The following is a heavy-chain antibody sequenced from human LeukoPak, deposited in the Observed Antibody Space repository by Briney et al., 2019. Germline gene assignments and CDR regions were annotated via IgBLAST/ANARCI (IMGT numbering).Heavy chain of an antibody. J-gene: IGHJ4*02. D-gene: IGHD6-13*01. V-gene: IGHV1-46*01. CDR3: AREAAGTYYFDY. Sequence: ASVKVSCKASGYTFTSCYMHWVRQAPGQGLEWLGIINPSGGRTTYAQQFQGRVTMTRDTSTSTVHMELSSLRSEDTAVYYCAREAAGTYYFDYWGQGTLVTVSS. CDR1: GYTFTSCY. CDR2: INPSGGRT.